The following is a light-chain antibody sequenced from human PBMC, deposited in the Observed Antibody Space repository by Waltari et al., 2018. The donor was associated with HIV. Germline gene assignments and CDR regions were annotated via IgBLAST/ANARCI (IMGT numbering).Light chain of an antibody. CDR1: QGISSY. Sequence: AIRMTQSPSSFSASTGDRVTITCRASQGISSYLAWYQQKPGKAPKLLIYAASTLQSGVPSRFSGSGSGRDFTLTISCLQSEDFATYYCQQYYSYPWTFGQGTKGEIK. CDR3: QQYYSYPWT. CDR2: AAS. V-gene: IGKV1-8*01. J-gene: IGKJ1*01.